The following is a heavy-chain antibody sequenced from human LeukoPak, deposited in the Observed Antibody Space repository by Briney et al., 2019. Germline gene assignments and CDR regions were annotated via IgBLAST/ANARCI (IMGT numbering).Heavy chain of an antibody. CDR3: ARALPSSWYYFEY. Sequence: PGGSLRLSCAASGFTFSTYEMIWVRQAAGKGLEWVSYMSSSGRTIDYADSVKGRFTISRDNAKNSLYLQMNSLRAEDTAVYYCARALPSSWYYFEYWGQGTLVTVSS. CDR1: GFTFSTYE. D-gene: IGHD6-13*01. J-gene: IGHJ4*02. CDR2: MSSSGRTI. V-gene: IGHV3-48*03.